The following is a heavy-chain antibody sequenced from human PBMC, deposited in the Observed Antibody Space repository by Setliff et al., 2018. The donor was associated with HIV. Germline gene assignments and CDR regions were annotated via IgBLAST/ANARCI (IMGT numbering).Heavy chain of an antibody. D-gene: IGHD3-10*01. Sequence: SVKVSCKASGGTFSSYSISWVRQAPGQGLEWMGRSLPIFGTRDYAQKFQGRVTITADKSTSTAYMELRSLRSEDTAVYYCARDQVSMVRAVRLVAWGQGSLVTVSS. J-gene: IGHJ1*01. CDR2: SLPIFGTR. CDR1: GGTFSSYS. V-gene: IGHV1-69*06. CDR3: ARDQVSMVRAVRLVA.